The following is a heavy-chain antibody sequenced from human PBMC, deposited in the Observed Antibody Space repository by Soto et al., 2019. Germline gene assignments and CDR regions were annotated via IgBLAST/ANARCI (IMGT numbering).Heavy chain of an antibody. CDR3: ARDSGSSKYGLDV. Sequence: QVQLVESGGGLVKPGGSLRLSCVASGFSISDDYMTWIRQAPGKGLEWVSHISSCSIYTSYAHSVKGRFTISRDNAKNSLYLQMNSLTSEDTAVYYCARDSGSSKYGLDVWGQGTTVIVSS. CDR2: ISSCSIYT. CDR1: GFSISDDY. J-gene: IGHJ6*02. V-gene: IGHV3-11*06. D-gene: IGHD6-13*01.